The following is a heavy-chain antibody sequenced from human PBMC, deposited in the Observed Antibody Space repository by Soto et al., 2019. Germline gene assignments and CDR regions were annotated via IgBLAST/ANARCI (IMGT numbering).Heavy chain of an antibody. Sequence: GGSLRLSCAASGFTVSSKYMTWVRQAPGKGLEWVSLIQSGGTTYYADSVKGRFTISRDTSENTLYLQMNSLRAEDTAMYYCAKDPVGATPWFDPWGQGTLVTVSS. D-gene: IGHD1-26*01. V-gene: IGHV3-66*01. CDR3: AKDPVGATPWFDP. CDR2: IQSGGTT. CDR1: GFTVSSKY. J-gene: IGHJ5*02.